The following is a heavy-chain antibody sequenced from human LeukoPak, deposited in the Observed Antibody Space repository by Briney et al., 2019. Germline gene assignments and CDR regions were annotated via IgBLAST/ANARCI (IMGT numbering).Heavy chain of an antibody. J-gene: IGHJ4*02. Sequence: SETLSLTCTVSGGSISSGSYYWSWIRQPAGKVLEWIGRIYTSGSTNYNPSLKSRVTISVDTSKNQFSLKLSSVTAADTAVYYCAREVVPAAMHDYWGQGTLVTVSS. CDR2: IYTSGST. CDR1: GGSISSGSYY. CDR3: AREVVPAAMHDY. D-gene: IGHD2-2*01. V-gene: IGHV4-61*02.